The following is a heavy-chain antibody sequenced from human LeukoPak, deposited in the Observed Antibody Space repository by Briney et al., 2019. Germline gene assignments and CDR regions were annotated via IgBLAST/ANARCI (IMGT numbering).Heavy chain of an antibody. J-gene: IGHJ6*03. D-gene: IGHD2-21*02. CDR1: GLTFSSYG. CDR3: ARAGLPYYYYYYMDV. V-gene: IGHV3-30*02. Sequence: PGGSLRLSCAASGLTFSSYGMHWVRQAPGKGLEWVAFIRYDGSNKYYADSVKGRFTISRDNSKNTLYLQMNSLRAEDTAVYYCARAGLPYYYYYYMDVWGKGTTVTVSS. CDR2: IRYDGSNK.